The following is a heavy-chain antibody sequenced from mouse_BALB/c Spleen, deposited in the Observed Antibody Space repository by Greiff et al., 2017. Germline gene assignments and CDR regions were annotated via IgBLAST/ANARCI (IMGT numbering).Heavy chain of an antibody. CDR2: IYPGDGDT. Sequence: VQLQQSGPELVKPGASVKISCKASGYAFSSSWMNWVKQRPGPGLEWIGRIYPGDGDTNYNGKFKGKATLTADKSSSTAYMQLSSLTSVDSAVYFCARESRTGTGYFDYWGQGTTLTVSS. V-gene: IGHV1-82*01. CDR1: GYAFSSSW. CDR3: ARESRTGTGYFDY. J-gene: IGHJ2*01. D-gene: IGHD4-1*01.